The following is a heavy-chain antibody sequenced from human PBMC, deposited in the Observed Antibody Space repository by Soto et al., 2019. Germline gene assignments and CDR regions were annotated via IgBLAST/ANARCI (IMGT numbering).Heavy chain of an antibody. CDR3: ARTQSVFDL. CDR2: TYYRSKWYS. J-gene: IGHJ4*02. V-gene: IGHV6-1*01. Sequence: SQTLSLTCSISGDIVSSNSAAWNWIRQSPSRGLEWLGRTYYRSKWYSEYAISVKSRITINPGTSKNQFSLQLSSVTPEDTAVYYCARTQSVFDLSGQGTLVTVSS. CDR1: GDIVSSNSAA.